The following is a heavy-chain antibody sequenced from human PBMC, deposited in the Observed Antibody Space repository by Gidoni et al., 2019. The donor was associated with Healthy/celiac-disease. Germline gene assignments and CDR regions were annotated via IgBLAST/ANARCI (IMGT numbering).Heavy chain of an antibody. CDR3: AKSRERYCSSTSCYSKPFYGMDV. CDR1: GFTFSSSA. V-gene: IGHV3-23*01. J-gene: IGHJ6*02. D-gene: IGHD2-2*01. Sequence: EVQLLESGGGLVQPGGSLRLSCAASGFTFSSSAMSWVRKAPGKGLEWVSAISGSGGSTYYADSVKGRFTISRDNSKNTLYLQMNSLRAEDTAVYYCAKSRERYCSSTSCYSKPFYGMDVWGQGTTVTVSS. CDR2: ISGSGGST.